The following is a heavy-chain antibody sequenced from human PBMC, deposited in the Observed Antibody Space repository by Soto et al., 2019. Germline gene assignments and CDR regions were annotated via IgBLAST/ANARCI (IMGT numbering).Heavy chain of an antibody. CDR3: VKDARPDGYWEFDY. V-gene: IGHV3-23*01. CDR1: GFTFATYT. CDR2: IYGSGDST. J-gene: IGHJ4*02. D-gene: IGHD5-12*01. Sequence: PGGSLRLSCAASGFTFATYTMNWVRQAPGKGLEWVSGIYGSGDSTFYADSVKGRFTISRDNSKNTLYLQMNSLRAEHTAVYFCVKDARPDGYWEFDYWAQRTLVTVSS.